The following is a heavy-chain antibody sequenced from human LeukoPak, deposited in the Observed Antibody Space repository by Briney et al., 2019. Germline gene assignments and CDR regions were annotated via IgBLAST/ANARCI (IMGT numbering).Heavy chain of an antibody. D-gene: IGHD2-15*01. J-gene: IGHJ4*02. CDR3: ARDHGGGSWYYFDY. Sequence: PGGSLRLSCAASGLTGSHNYVSWVRQAPGKGLEWVSAIHTSGDTCYADSVKGRFTISRDNSKNTLYVQMNSLRADDTAVYYCARDHGGGSWYYFDYWGQGTLVTVSS. CDR1: GLTGSHNY. CDR2: IHTSGDT. V-gene: IGHV3-66*03.